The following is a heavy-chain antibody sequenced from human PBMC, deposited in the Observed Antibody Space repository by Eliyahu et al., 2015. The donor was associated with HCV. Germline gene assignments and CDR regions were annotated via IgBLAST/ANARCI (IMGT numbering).Heavy chain of an antibody. J-gene: IGHJ4*02. V-gene: IGHV3-48*03. D-gene: IGHD2-15*01. Sequence: ELQLVESGGGLVQPGGSLRLSCVASGFTFSIYEMNWVRQAPGKGLEWVAYIGSGGTTIYYADSVKGRFTISGDNAENSMYLQMNSLRAEDTAVYYCARESGGGFDYWGQGTLVTVSS. CDR3: ARESGGGFDY. CDR1: GFTFSIYE. CDR2: IGSGGTTI.